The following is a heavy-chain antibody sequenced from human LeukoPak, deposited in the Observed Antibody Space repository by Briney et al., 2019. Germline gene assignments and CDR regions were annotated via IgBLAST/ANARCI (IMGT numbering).Heavy chain of an antibody. V-gene: IGHV1-2*02. CDR1: GYTFTGYY. Sequence: ASVKVSCKASGYTFTGYYMHWVRQAPGHGLEWMGWINPNSGGTNYAQKFQGRVTMTRDTSISTAYMELSRLRSDDTAVYYCAREARITMVRGVAGGYNWFDPWGQGTLVTVSS. CDR2: INPNSGGT. D-gene: IGHD3-10*01. CDR3: AREARITMVRGVAGGYNWFDP. J-gene: IGHJ5*02.